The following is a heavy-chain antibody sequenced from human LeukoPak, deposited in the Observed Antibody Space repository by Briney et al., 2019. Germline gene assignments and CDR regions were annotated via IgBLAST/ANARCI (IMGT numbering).Heavy chain of an antibody. CDR2: IYNSGST. J-gene: IGHJ4*02. CDR3: ARDTPYGSGSYPFDY. V-gene: IGHV4-59*01. Sequence: NSSETLSLTCTVSGGSISSYYWNWIRQPPGKGLEWIGYIYNSGSTNNNPSLKSRVTIPVDTSKKQFSLKLSSVTAADTAVYYCARDTPYGSGSYPFDYWGQGILVTVSS. CDR1: GGSISSYY. D-gene: IGHD3-10*01.